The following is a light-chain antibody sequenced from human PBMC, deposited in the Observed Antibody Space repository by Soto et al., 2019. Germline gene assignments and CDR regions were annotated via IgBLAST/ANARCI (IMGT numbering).Light chain of an antibody. Sequence: DIVMTQSPDSLAVSLGERATINCKSSQSVLYSSNNKNYLAWYQQKPGQPPKLLIYWASTRESGVPDRFSGSGSGTDFTLTISSLQAEDVAVYYGQQYVSTPLTFGGGTKVEIK. CDR2: WAS. CDR3: QQYVSTPLT. J-gene: IGKJ4*01. V-gene: IGKV4-1*01. CDR1: QSVLYSSNNKNY.